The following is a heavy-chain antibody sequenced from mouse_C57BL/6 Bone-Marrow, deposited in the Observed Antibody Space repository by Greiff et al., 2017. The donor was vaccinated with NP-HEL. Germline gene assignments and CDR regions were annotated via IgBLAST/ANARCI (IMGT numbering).Heavy chain of an antibody. CDR3: ARGYDSSYWYIDV. CDR2: ISSGGSYT. J-gene: IGHJ1*03. Sequence: EVQGVESGGDLVKPGGSLKLSCAASGFTFSSYGMSWVRQTPDKRLEWVATISSGGSYTYYPDSVKGRFTLSRDNAKNTLYLQMSSLKSEDTAMYYCARGYDSSYWYIDVWGTGTTVTVSS. D-gene: IGHD1-1*01. CDR1: GFTFSSYG. V-gene: IGHV5-6*01.